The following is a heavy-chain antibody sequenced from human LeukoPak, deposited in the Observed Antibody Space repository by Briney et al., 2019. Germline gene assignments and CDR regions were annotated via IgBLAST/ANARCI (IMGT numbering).Heavy chain of an antibody. CDR2: ISSSSYI. CDR1: GFTFSSYS. D-gene: IGHD3-22*01. CDR3: ARDPGGYYYDGSGTT. J-gene: IGHJ5*02. V-gene: IGHV3-21*01. Sequence: GGSLRLSCAASGFTFSSYSMNWVRQAPGKGLEWVSSISSSSYIYYADSVKGRFTISRDNAKNSLYLQMNSLRAEDTAVYYCARDPGGYYYDGSGTTWGQGTLVTVSS.